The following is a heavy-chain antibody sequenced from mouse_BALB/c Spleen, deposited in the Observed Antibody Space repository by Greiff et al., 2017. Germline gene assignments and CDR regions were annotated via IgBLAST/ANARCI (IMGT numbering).Heavy chain of an antibody. CDR1: GFTFSSYA. Sequence: EVQGVESGGGLVKPGGSLKLSCAASGFTFSSYAMSWVRQTPEKRLEWVASISSGGSTYYPDSVKGRFTISRDNARNILYLQMSSLRSEDTAMYYCARRGYDYWGQGTTLTVSS. J-gene: IGHJ2*01. CDR2: ISSGGST. CDR3: ARRGYDY. V-gene: IGHV5-6-5*01. D-gene: IGHD1-2*01.